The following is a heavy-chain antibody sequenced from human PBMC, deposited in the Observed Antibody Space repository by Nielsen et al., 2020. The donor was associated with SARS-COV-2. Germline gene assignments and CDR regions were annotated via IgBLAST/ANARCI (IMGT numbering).Heavy chain of an antibody. CDR3: ARHWPMGLSSGWYFWVDP. Sequence: SETLSLTCTVSGGSISSSSYYWGWIRQPPGKGLEWIGSIYYSGSTYYNPSLKSRVTISVDTSKNQFSLKLSSVTAADTAVYYWARHWPMGLSSGWYFWVDPWGQGTLVTVSS. D-gene: IGHD6-19*01. CDR2: IYYSGST. CDR1: GGSISSSSYY. V-gene: IGHV4-39*01. J-gene: IGHJ5*02.